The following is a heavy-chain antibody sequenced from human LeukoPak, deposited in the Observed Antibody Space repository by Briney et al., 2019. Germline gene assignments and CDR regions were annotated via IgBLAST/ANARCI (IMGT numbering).Heavy chain of an antibody. CDR3: ARRGKHAAAGSYYFDY. CDR2: IYYSGST. J-gene: IGHJ4*02. CDR1: GGSISSYY. Sequence: SETLSLTCTVSGGSISSYYWGWIRQPPGKGLEWIGYIYYSGSTNYNPSLKSRVTISVDTSKNQFSLKLSSVTAADTAVYYCARRGKHAAAGSYYFDYWGQGTLVTVSS. D-gene: IGHD6-13*01. V-gene: IGHV4-59*08.